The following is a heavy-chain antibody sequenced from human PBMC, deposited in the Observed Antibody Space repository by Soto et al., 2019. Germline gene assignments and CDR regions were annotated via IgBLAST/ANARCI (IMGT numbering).Heavy chain of an antibody. V-gene: IGHV4-31*11. J-gene: IGHJ4*02. Sequence: SETLSLTCAVSGGSISSSNCWSCFRQHPGKGLEWIGYIYYSGSTYYNPSLKSRVTISVDTSKNQLSLKLSTVTAADTAVYYCARVKDSGGDYWGQGTRVTVSS. CDR1: GGSISSSNC. CDR3: ARVKDSGGDY. CDR2: IYYSGST. D-gene: IGHD6-19*01.